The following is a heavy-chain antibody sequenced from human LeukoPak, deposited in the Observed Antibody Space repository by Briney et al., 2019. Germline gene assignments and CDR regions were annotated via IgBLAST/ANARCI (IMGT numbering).Heavy chain of an antibody. J-gene: IGHJ5*02. CDR2: IYYSGST. CDR3: ARHRGWFGSNWFDP. V-gene: IGHV4-59*08. D-gene: IGHD3-10*01. CDR1: GGSISSYY. Sequence: SETLSLTCTVSGGSISSYYWSWIRQPPGKGLEWIGYIYYSGSTNYNPPLKSRVTISVDTSKNQFSLKLSSVTAADTAVYYCARHRGWFGSNWFDPWGQGTLVTVSS.